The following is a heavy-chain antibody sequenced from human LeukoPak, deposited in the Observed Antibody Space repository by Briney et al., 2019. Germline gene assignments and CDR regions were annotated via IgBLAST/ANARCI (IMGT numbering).Heavy chain of an antibody. V-gene: IGHV1-2*02. J-gene: IGHJ4*02. CDR2: INPNSGGT. D-gene: IGHD2-15*01. CDR3: ARAGGYCGRISCPYYFDY. CDR1: GYTFTGYY. Sequence: ASVKVSCKASGYTFTGYYMHWVRQAPGQGLEWMGWINPNSGGTNYAQRFQGRVTMTRNTSISTAYMELSSLRSEDTAVYYCARAGGYCGRISCPYYFDYWGQGSLVAVSS.